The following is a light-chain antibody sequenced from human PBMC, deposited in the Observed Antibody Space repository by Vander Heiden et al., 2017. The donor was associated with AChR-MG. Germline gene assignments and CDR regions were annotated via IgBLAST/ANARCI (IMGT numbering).Light chain of an antibody. V-gene: IGKV1-5*03. CDR3: QQYHSYPWT. CDR2: KTS. Sequence: DIQMTQSPSTLSASVGDRVTITCRASQNLIDWLAWYQQKPGKAPKLLIYKTSYLQGGVPSRFRGSGSRTEFTLTINSLQPDDSATYYCQQYHSYPWTFGHGTKVEIE. J-gene: IGKJ1*01. CDR1: QNLIDW.